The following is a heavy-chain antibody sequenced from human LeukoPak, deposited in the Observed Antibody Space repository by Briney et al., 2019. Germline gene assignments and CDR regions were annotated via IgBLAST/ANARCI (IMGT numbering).Heavy chain of an antibody. J-gene: IGHJ4*02. CDR2: INWNGGST. CDR1: GFTFDDYG. D-gene: IGHD3-10*01. CDR3: ARSDYYGSGSYGPFDY. Sequence: PGGSLRLSCAASGFTFDDYGMSWVRQAPGKGLEWVSGINWNGGSTGYADSVKGRFTISRDNAKNSLYLQMNSLRAEDTALYYCARSDYYGSGSYGPFDYWGQGTLVTVSS. V-gene: IGHV3-20*04.